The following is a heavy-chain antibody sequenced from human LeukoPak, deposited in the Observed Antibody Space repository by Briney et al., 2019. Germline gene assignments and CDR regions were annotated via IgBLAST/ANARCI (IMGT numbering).Heavy chain of an antibody. J-gene: IGHJ4*02. CDR3: AKDLEVYYYDSSGYYQSFDY. Sequence: GGSLRLSCAASGFNFISSWMNWVRQAPGKGLEWVSAISGSGGSTYYADSVKGRFTISRDNSKNTLYLQMNSLRAEDTAVYYCAKDLEVYYYDSSGYYQSFDYWGQGTLVTVSS. V-gene: IGHV3-23*01. CDR1: GFNFISSW. D-gene: IGHD3-22*01. CDR2: ISGSGGST.